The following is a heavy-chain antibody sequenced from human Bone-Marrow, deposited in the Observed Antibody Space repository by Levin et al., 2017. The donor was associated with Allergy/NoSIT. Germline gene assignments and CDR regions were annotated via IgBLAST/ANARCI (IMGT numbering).Heavy chain of an antibody. CDR3: AKDRYCSGGICPLDY. CDR1: RVSFSEYG. Sequence: GESLKISCAASRVSFSEYGMTWVRRPPGKGLEWVSSISDSGDVKYYADSVRGRFTISRDNSKNMLYLQMNSLRVEDTALYYCAKDRYCSGGICPLDYWGRGTLVTVSS. J-gene: IGHJ4*01. CDR2: ISDSGDVK. D-gene: IGHD2-15*01. V-gene: IGHV3-23*01.